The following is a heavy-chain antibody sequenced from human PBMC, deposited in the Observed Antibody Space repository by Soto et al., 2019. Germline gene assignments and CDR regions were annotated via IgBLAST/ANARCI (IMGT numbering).Heavy chain of an antibody. CDR2: ISYDGNDK. J-gene: IGHJ4*02. V-gene: IGHV3-30-3*01. CDR3: ASAWRVAVAGNFDY. CDR1: GFTFSDYA. D-gene: IGHD6-19*01. Sequence: GGSLRLSCAASGFTFSDYAMHWVRQAPGKGLEWVAVISYDGNDKYYADSVKGRFTVSRDNSKNTLYLQMNSLRTEGTAVYYCASAWRVAVAGNFDYWGQGTLVTVSS.